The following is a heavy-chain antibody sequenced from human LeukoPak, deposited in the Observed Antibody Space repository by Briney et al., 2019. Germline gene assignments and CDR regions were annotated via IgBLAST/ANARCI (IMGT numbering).Heavy chain of an antibody. CDR2: VNDSGSA. J-gene: IGHJ4*02. CDR1: GESFSGYY. V-gene: IGHV4-34*01. Sequence: TSETLSLTCAVYGESFSGYYWSWIRQTPLKGLEWLGQVNDSGSANYNPSLRSRVTMSVDTSKNQFSMKLTSVTAADTAVYFCASSYYDTVGFSPFDYWGQGTLVTVSS. D-gene: IGHD3-22*01. CDR3: ASSYYDTVGFSPFDY.